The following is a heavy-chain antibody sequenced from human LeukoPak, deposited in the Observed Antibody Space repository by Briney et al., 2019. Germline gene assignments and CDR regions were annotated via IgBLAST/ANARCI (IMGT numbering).Heavy chain of an antibody. Sequence: PSETLSLTCAVSGYSISSGYYWGWIRQPPGKGLEWIGTIYQYGSTHYNPSLKSRVTISVDTSKNQFSLKLSSVTAADTAVYYCARHRSPDGSTSCYNDWGQGTLVTVSS. D-gene: IGHD2-2*02. J-gene: IGHJ4*02. CDR3: ARHRSPDGSTSCYND. CDR2: IYQYGST. V-gene: IGHV4-38-2*01. CDR1: GYSISSGYY.